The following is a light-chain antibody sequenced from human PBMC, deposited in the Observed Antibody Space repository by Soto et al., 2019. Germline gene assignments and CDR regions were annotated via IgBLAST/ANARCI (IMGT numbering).Light chain of an antibody. Sequence: DIQMTQSPSSLSASVGDRVTITCRASQSISTYLHWYQQKPGKAPKLLIYAASTLQSGVPSRFSDRGSRTDFTLTSRSLQPEDFATYYCQQTYNTPHTFRQRTKGEI. J-gene: IGKJ1*01. CDR1: QSISTY. V-gene: IGKV1-39*01. CDR3: QQTYNTPHT. CDR2: AAS.